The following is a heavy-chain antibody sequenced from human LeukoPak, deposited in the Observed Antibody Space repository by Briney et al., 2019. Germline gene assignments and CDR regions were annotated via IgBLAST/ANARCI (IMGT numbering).Heavy chain of an antibody. D-gene: IGHD4-17*01. J-gene: IGHJ4*02. CDR1: GGTFSSYA. CDR3: ARLGYGTDAGDDFDY. Sequence: SVKVSCKASGGTFSSYAISWVRQAPGQGLEWMGGIIPIFGTANYAQKFQGRVTITADKSTSTAYMELSSLRSEDTAVYYCARLGYGTDAGDDFDYWGQGTLVTVSS. CDR2: IIPIFGTA. V-gene: IGHV1-69*06.